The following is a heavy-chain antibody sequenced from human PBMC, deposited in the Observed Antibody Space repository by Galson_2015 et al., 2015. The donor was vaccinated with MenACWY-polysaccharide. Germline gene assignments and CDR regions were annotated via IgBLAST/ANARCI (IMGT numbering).Heavy chain of an antibody. CDR1: GFTFSSNA. CDR3: AISRGFSSGWKYFDY. D-gene: IGHD6-19*01. CDR2: ISGTGDSI. J-gene: IGHJ4*02. V-gene: IGHV3-23*01. Sequence: SLRLSCATSGFTFSSNAMSWVSQAPGKGLEWVSAISGTGDSIRYADSVKGRFTISRDASKNTLYLQMSSLRAEDTALYYCAISRGFSSGWKYFDYWGQGTLVTVSA.